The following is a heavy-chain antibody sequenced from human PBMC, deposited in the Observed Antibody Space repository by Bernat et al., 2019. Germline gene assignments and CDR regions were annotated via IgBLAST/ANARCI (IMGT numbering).Heavy chain of an antibody. CDR1: GFTFSSYA. Sequence: EVQLLESGGGLVQPGGSLRLSCAASGFTFSSYAMSWVRQAPGKGLEWVSAISGSGGSTYYADSVKGRFTISRDNSKNTLYLQMNSLRAEDTAVYYCARDPRAYCGGDCYLVYWGQGTLVTVSS. D-gene: IGHD2-21*02. CDR2: ISGSGGST. J-gene: IGHJ4*02. V-gene: IGHV3-23*01. CDR3: ARDPRAYCGGDCYLVY.